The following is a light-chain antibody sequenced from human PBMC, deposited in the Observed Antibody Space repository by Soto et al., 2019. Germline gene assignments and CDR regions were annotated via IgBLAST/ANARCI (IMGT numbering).Light chain of an antibody. CDR2: GAS. CDR1: QSVRSN. V-gene: IGKV3-15*01. Sequence: EIVMTQSPATLSVSPGERATLSCRASQSVRSNLAWYQQKPGQAPRLLIYGASTRATGIPARFSGSGSGTEFTLTISSLQSEDFAVYYCLHYNNWVPTFGQGTKVEIK. J-gene: IGKJ1*01. CDR3: LHYNNWVPT.